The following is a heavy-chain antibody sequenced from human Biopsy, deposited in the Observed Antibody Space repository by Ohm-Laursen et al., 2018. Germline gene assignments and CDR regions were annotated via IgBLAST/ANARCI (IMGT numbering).Heavy chain of an antibody. J-gene: IGHJ6*02. V-gene: IGHV3-21*05. Sequence: SLRLSCAASGFTLGHYSVSWVRQAPGKGLEWVSYINVPSSHIYYADSVRGRFTISRDNAKNSLFQHMNSLRAEDTAVYYCARESALKWYQSLSYFNGMDVWGQGTTVTVSS. D-gene: IGHD2-2*01. CDR1: GFTLGHYS. CDR2: INVPSSHI. CDR3: ARESALKWYQSLSYFNGMDV.